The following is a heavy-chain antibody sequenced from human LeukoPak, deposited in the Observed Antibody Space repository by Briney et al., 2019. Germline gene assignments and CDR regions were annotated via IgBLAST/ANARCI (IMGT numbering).Heavy chain of an antibody. Sequence: PGGSLRLSCAASGFTFSSYGMHWVRQAPGKGLEWVAVIWYDGSNKYYADSVKGRFTISRDNSKNTLYLQMNSLRAEDTAVYYCARDLTDGTSAFDYWGQGTLVTVSS. CDR2: IWYDGSNK. J-gene: IGHJ4*02. V-gene: IGHV3-33*01. CDR1: GFTFSSYG. CDR3: ARDLTDGTSAFDY. D-gene: IGHD2-2*01.